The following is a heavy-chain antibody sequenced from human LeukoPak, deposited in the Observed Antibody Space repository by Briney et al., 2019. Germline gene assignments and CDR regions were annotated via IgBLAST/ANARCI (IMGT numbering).Heavy chain of an antibody. CDR1: GFTFSSYE. Sequence: GGSLRLSCAASGFTFSSYEMNWVRQAPGKGLEWVSYISSSGSTIYYADSVKGRFTISRDNAKNSLYLQMNSLRVEDTAVYYCARDGIPPYYYGSGSSLWGQGTLVTVSS. J-gene: IGHJ4*02. V-gene: IGHV3-48*03. D-gene: IGHD3-10*01. CDR3: ARDGIPPYYYGSGSSL. CDR2: ISSSGSTI.